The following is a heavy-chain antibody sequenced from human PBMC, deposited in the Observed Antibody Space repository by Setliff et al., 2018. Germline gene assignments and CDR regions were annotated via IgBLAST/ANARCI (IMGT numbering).Heavy chain of an antibody. J-gene: IGHJ4*02. CDR2: IYYNGTT. CDR3: TSTPRGGINITTRAGAFDS. V-gene: IGHV4-59*01. CDR1: GASISSNY. D-gene: IGHD6-6*01. Sequence: SETLSLTCSVSGASISSNYWSWTRQSPGKGLEWIGYIYYNGTTRYSPSLKSRVTISVDTSKNQFSLRLTSVTAADTAVYYCTSTPRGGINITTRAGAFDSWGQGTLVTVSS.